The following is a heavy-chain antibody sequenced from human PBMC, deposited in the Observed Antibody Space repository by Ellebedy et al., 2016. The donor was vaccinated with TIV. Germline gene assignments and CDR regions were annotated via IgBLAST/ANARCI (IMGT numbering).Heavy chain of an antibody. D-gene: IGHD3-9*01. J-gene: IGHJ2*01. CDR1: GFTFDYHA. V-gene: IGHV3-9*01. Sequence: SLKISCAASGFTFDYHAMHWVRPAPGKGLEWVAGISWNSGSISYADSVKGRFTISRDNVKNSLYLQMNSLRAEDTALYYCVKDVSVTGSLYDWYFDLWGRGTLVTVSS. CDR2: ISWNSGSI. CDR3: VKDVSVTGSLYDWYFDL.